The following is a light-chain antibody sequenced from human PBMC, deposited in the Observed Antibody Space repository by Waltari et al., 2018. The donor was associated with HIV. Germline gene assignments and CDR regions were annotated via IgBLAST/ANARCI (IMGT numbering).Light chain of an antibody. CDR1: QTVLYSSSNKNY. J-gene: IGKJ2*01. CDR3: QQYYSSLPYT. Sequence: DIVMTQSPDSLAVSLGESATITCKSSQTVLYSSSNKNYLAWYQQKPGQPPKLLIYWASTRESGVPDRFSGSGSGTDFTLTISSLQADDVAVYYCQQYYSSLPYTFGQGTKLEIK. V-gene: IGKV4-1*01. CDR2: WAS.